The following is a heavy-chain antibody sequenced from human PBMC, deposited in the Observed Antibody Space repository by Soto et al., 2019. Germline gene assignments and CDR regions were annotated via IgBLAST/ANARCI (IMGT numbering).Heavy chain of an antibody. CDR1: GGTFSSYA. J-gene: IGHJ6*02. V-gene: IGHV1-69*12. CDR2: IIPIFGTA. D-gene: IGHD2-2*01. CDR3: ASHSAVRGDWISTSGYGYYYGRDV. Sequence: QVQLVQSGAEVKKPGSSVKVSCKASGGTFSSYAISWVRQAPGQGLEWMGGIIPIFGTADYAQKFQGRVTMTADESTSTAYMELSSLRAEDTAVYDCASHSAVRGDWISTSGYGYYYGRDVWGHGTTVTVSS.